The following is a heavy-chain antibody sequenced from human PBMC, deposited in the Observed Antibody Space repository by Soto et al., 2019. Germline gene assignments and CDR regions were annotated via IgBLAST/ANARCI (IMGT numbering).Heavy chain of an antibody. V-gene: IGHV3-9*01. CDR3: AKDTYQLLAPSLDY. D-gene: IGHD2-2*01. CDR1: GFTFDDDA. Sequence: EVQLVESGGGVVQPGRSLRLSCAASGFTFDDDAMHWVRQAPGKGLEWVSGISWNSGSIGYADSVKGRFTISRDNAKISLYLQMNSLRAEDTALYYCAKDTYQLLAPSLDYCGQGTLVTVSS. J-gene: IGHJ4*02. CDR2: ISWNSGSI.